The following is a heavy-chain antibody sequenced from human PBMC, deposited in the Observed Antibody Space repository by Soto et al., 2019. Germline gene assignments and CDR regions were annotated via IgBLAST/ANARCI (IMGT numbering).Heavy chain of an antibody. D-gene: IGHD1-7*01. CDR1: GFTFSSYN. V-gene: IGHV3-21*01. Sequence: EVQLVESGGGLVKPGGSLRLSCAASGFTFSSYNMNWVRQAPGKGLEWVASISSSSSYIYYADSVKGRFTISRDNAKNSLYLQMNSLRAEDTAVYYCAREDWNYGGQHFDLWGRGTLVTVSS. CDR2: ISSSSSYI. J-gene: IGHJ2*01. CDR3: AREDWNYGGQHFDL.